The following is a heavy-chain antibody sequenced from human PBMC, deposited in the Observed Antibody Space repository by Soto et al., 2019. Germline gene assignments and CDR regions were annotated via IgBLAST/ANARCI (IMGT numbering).Heavy chain of an antibody. CDR3: ARQRTPDCRRGSCYTWSFDY. CDR2: IFHAGNT. CDR1: GGSISGNHW. D-gene: IGHD2-15*01. V-gene: IGHV4-4*02. J-gene: IGHJ4*02. Sequence: SETLSLTCAVSGGSISGNHWWSWVRQPPGGGLEWIGEIFHAGNTHYNPSLEGRVTISVGRSKSQFSLELNSVTAADTAVYYCARQRTPDCRRGSCYTWSFDYWGQGALVTVSS.